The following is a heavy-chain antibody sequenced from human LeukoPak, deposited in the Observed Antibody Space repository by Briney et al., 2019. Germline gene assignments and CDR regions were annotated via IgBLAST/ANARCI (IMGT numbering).Heavy chain of an antibody. CDR1: GYSISSGYY. D-gene: IGHD5-18*01. Sequence: PSETLSLTCTVSGYSISSGYYWGWIRQPPGKGLEWIGSIYHSGSTYYNPSLKSRVTISIDTSKNQFSLKLSSVTAADTAVYYCARDFTGYSYGYVWFDPWGQGTLVTVSS. CDR2: IYHSGST. CDR3: ARDFTGYSYGYVWFDP. V-gene: IGHV4-38-2*02. J-gene: IGHJ5*02.